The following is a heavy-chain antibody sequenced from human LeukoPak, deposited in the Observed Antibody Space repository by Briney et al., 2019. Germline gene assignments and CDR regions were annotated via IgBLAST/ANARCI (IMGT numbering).Heavy chain of an antibody. D-gene: IGHD2-15*01. CDR3: AREKRPRGYCSGGSCYSHAFDI. CDR1: GGSISSGDYY. CDR2: IYYSGST. J-gene: IGHJ3*02. V-gene: IGHV4-30-4*01. Sequence: PSETLSLTCTVSGGSISSGDYYWSWIRQPPGKGLEWIGYIYYSGSTYYNPSLKSRVTISVGTSKNQFSLKLSSVTAADTAVYYCAREKRPRGYCSGGSCYSHAFDIWGQGTMVTVSS.